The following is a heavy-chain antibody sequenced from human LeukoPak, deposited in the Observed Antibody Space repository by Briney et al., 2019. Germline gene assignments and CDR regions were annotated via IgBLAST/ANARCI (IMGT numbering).Heavy chain of an antibody. CDR1: GGSFSGYY. CDR3: ARATSVNYYDSSGPFRYFDL. Sequence: SETLSLTCAVYGGSFSGYYWSWIRQPPGKGLEWIGEINHSGSTNYNPSLKSRVTISVDRSKNQFSLKLSSVTAVDTAVYYCARATSVNYYDSSGPFRYFDLWGRGTLVTVSS. V-gene: IGHV4-34*01. J-gene: IGHJ2*01. D-gene: IGHD3-22*01. CDR2: INHSGST.